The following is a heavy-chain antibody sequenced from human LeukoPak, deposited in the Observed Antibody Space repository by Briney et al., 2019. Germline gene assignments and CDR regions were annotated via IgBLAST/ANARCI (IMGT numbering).Heavy chain of an antibody. CDR2: ISSSGTTI. CDR3: AGGKSHYYGMDV. D-gene: IGHD3-16*01. CDR1: GGSFSDYY. Sequence: LSLTCAVYGGSFSDYYMTWIRQAPGKGLEWVSYISSSGTTIYHADSVRARFTISRDNAKNSLDLQMNSLRAEDTAVYFCAGGKSHYYGMDVWGQGTTVTVSS. V-gene: IGHV3-11*01. J-gene: IGHJ6*02.